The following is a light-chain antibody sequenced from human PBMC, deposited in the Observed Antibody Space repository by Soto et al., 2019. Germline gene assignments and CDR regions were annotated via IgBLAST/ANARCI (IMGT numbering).Light chain of an antibody. Sequence: QSVLTQPHSASGSPGQSVTISCTGTSSDVGAYNYVSWYQQYPGKAPKLMIYEVSKRPSGVPYRFSGSKSGKTASLTVSGLQPENYAEYYCSSYSGSNIWVFGGGTKPTVL. J-gene: IGLJ3*02. CDR2: EVS. V-gene: IGLV2-8*01. CDR1: SSDVGAYNY. CDR3: SSYSGSNIWV.